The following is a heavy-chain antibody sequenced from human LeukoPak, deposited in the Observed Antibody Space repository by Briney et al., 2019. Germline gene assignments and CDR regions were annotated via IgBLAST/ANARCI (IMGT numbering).Heavy chain of an antibody. CDR2: IYSGGST. CDR1: GFTVSSNY. D-gene: IGHD3-3*01. J-gene: IGHJ4*02. Sequence: TGGSLRLSGAASGFTVSSNYMSWVRQAPGKGLEWVSVIYSGGSTYYADSVKGRFTISRDNSKNTLYLQMNSLRAEDTAVYYCARDWSHRCFDYWGQGTLVTVSS. V-gene: IGHV3-53*01. CDR3: ARDWSHRCFDY.